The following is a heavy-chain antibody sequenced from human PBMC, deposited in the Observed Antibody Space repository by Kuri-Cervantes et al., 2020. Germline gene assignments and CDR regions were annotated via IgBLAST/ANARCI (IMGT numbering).Heavy chain of an antibody. J-gene: IGHJ4*02. CDR1: GFTFSSYA. D-gene: IGHD2-15*01. Sequence: GGSLRLSCAASGFTFSSYAMHWVRQAPGKGLEWVAVISYDGSNKYYADSVKGRFTISRDNAKNSLYLQMNSLRAEDTAVYYCARDGYCSGGSCYTGGYFDYWGQGTLVTVSS. V-gene: IGHV3-30*07. CDR3: ARDGYCSGGSCYTGGYFDY. CDR2: ISYDGSNK.